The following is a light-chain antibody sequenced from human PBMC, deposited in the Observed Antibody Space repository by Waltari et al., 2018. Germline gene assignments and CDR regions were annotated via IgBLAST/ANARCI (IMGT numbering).Light chain of an antibody. CDR1: VLTRSTNRHY. CDR2: WAS. V-gene: IGKV4-1*01. Sequence: VLTRSTNRHYLASHQQNVGPPPKLLISWASTRTFEVPDRFSGGGSGPDSALPISDLQAEDVAVYSCKQCYDVPLSFGGGTKVELK. J-gene: IGKJ4*01. CDR3: KQCYDVPLS.